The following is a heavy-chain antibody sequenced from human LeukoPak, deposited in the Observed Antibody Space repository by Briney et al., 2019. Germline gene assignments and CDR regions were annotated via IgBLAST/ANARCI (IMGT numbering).Heavy chain of an antibody. Sequence: RSGGSLRLSCATSGLTFRTTWMHWVRQAPGKGLMWVSRMNGEGTTIDYADSVKGRFTVSRDYAKNTLFLQMNNLRTEDTALYFCATARNFRLEFWGQGSLVLVSA. V-gene: IGHV3-74*01. CDR1: GLTFRTTW. CDR2: MNGEGTTI. CDR3: ATARNFRLEF. J-gene: IGHJ4*02. D-gene: IGHD1-7*01.